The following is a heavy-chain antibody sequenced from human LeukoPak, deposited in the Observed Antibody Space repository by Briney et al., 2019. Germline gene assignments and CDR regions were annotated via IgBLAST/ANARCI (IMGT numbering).Heavy chain of an antibody. CDR3: GGGGGGDCGGDC. CDR2: ISSSGSTI. D-gene: IGHD2-21*01. CDR1: GFTFSSYE. J-gene: IGHJ4*02. Sequence: GGSLRLSCAASGFTFSSYEMNWVRQAPGKGLEWVSYISSSGSTIYYADSVKGRFTISRDNAKNSLYLQMNSLRAEDTAVYYWGGGGGGDCGGDCWGQGTLVTVSS. V-gene: IGHV3-48*03.